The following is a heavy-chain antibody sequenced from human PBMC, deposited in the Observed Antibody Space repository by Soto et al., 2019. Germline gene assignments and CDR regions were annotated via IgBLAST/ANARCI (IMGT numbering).Heavy chain of an antibody. CDR2: IYYSGSA. V-gene: IGHV4-61*01. D-gene: IGHD3-10*01. CDR3: ARGVGLGYYYYHMDL. CDR1: GDSVTSVSDY. Sequence: SETLSLTCTVSGDSVTSVSDYWSWIRQPPGKGLEWIGYIYYSGSADYNPSLGSRVTISIDTSKNQFSLKLTSVTAADTAVYYCARGVGLGYYYYHMDLWGQGTTVTVSS. J-gene: IGHJ6*02.